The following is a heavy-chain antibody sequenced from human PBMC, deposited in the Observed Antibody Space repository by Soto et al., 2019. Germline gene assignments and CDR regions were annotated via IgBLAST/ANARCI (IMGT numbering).Heavy chain of an antibody. Sequence: GGSLRLSCAASGFTFSDYYMSWIRRAPGKGLEWVPYISSSGSTIYYADSVKGRFTISRDNAKNSLYLQMNSLRAEDTAVYYCARCPLLRFLEWPYGMDVWGQGTTVTVSS. CDR2: ISSSGSTI. V-gene: IGHV3-11*01. CDR3: ARCPLLRFLEWPYGMDV. D-gene: IGHD3-3*01. J-gene: IGHJ6*02. CDR1: GFTFSDYY.